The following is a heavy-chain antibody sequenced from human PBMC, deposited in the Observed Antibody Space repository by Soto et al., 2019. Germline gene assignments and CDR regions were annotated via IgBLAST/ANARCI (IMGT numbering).Heavy chain of an antibody. J-gene: IGHJ6*02. CDR1: GYTFTSYA. Sequence: ASVKVSCKASGYTFTSYAMHWVRQAPGQRLEWMGWINAGNGNTKYSQKFQGRVAITRDTSASTAHMELSSLRSEDTAVYYCARGADRSGYYYTYYYYGMDVWGQGTTVTVSS. V-gene: IGHV1-3*01. CDR2: INAGNGNT. CDR3: ARGADRSGYYYTYYYYGMDV. D-gene: IGHD3-22*01.